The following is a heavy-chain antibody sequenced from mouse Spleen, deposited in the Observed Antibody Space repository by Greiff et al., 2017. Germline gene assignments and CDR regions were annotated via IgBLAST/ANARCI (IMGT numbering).Heavy chain of an antibody. Sequence: VQLQQSGTELMKPGASVKLSCKASGYTFTSYWIHWVKQRPGQGLEWIGNINPLNGFTNYNEKFKTKATLTVDKSSTTAYMQLISLTSEDSAVYFCATSIVGRYFDVWGTGTAVTVSS. V-gene: IGHV1-53*01. CDR3: ATSIVGRYFDV. CDR1: GYTFTSYW. J-gene: IGHJ1*03. CDR2: INPLNGFT. D-gene: IGHD1-1*01.